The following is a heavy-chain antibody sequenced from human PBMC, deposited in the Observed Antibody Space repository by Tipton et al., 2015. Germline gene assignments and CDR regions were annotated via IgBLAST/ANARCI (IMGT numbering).Heavy chain of an antibody. CDR1: GFTFSSYW. CDR2: IKTDGSST. Sequence: SLRLSCAASGFTFSSYWMHWVRQAPGKGLVWVSRIKTDGSSTSYADSVRGRFTISRDNAKNSLFLQLNSLRDEDTAVYFCARDPHRLSPYYFDYWGQGSLVTVSS. V-gene: IGHV3-74*01. CDR3: ARDPHRLSPYYFDY. J-gene: IGHJ4*02.